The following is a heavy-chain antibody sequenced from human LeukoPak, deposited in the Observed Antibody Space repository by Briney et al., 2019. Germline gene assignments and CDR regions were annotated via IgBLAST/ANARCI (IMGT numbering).Heavy chain of an antibody. CDR3: ARLKIQPRYYYYYYMDV. Sequence: GESLKISCKGSGYSFTSYWIGWVRQMPGKGLEWMGIIYPGDSDTRYSPSFQGQVTISADKSISTAYLQWSSLKASDTAMYYCARLKIQPRYYYYYYMDVWGKGTTVTVSS. CDR1: GYSFTSYW. V-gene: IGHV5-51*01. D-gene: IGHD5-18*01. CDR2: IYPGDSDT. J-gene: IGHJ6*03.